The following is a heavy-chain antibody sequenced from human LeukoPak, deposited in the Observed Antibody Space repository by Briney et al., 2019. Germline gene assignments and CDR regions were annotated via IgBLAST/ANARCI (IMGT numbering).Heavy chain of an antibody. D-gene: IGHD3-10*01. V-gene: IGHV2-70*17. Sequence: SGPALVTPTQTLTLTCTFSGFSLSTSGLCVSCIRQPPGKALEWLARIDWDDEELYSTSLKTRLSISKDTSKNQVVLTMTNMDPVDTATYFCARANRKIVSGSGRNYYYMDVWGKGTTVTVSS. CDR2: IDWDDEE. CDR1: GFSLSTSGLC. CDR3: ARANRKIVSGSGRNYYYMDV. J-gene: IGHJ6*03.